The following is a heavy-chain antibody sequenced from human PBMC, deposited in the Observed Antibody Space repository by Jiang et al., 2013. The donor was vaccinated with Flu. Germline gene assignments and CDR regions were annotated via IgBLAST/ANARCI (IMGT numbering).Heavy chain of an antibody. CDR2: IDPSDSYT. CDR3: ARLGTGYDYVWGSYRSLWYFDY. J-gene: IGHJ4*02. Sequence: AEVKKPGESLRISCKGSGYSFTSYWISWVRQMPGKGLEWMGRIDPSDSYTNYSPSFQGHVTISADKSISTAYLQWSSLKASDTAMYYCARLGTGYDYVWGSYRSLWYFDYWGQGTLVTVSS. V-gene: IGHV5-10-1*01. D-gene: IGHD3-16*02. CDR1: GYSFTSYW.